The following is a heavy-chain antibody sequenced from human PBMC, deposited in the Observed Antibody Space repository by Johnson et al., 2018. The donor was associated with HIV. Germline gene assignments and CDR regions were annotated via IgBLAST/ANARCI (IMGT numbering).Heavy chain of an antibody. D-gene: IGHD3-10*01. V-gene: IGHV3-11*04. Sequence: QVQLVESGGGLVKPGGSLRLSCAASGFTFSDYYMSWIRQAPGKGLEWVSYITSTGITVYYAASVKGRFTISRDNAKNSVYLKMNSLEAEDTAVYYCARAPEGRGVDAFDVWGQGTVVTVSS. CDR2: ITSTGITV. CDR3: ARAPEGRGVDAFDV. J-gene: IGHJ3*01. CDR1: GFTFSDYY.